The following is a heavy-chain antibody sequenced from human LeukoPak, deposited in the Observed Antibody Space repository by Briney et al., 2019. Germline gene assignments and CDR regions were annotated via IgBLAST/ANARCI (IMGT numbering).Heavy chain of an antibody. CDR3: AKDATNLVLSIAAHFDY. V-gene: IGHV3-23*01. J-gene: IGHJ4*02. Sequence: GGSLRLSCVASEITFSTYAMSWVRQAPGKGLEWVSAISGSGGSTYYADSVKGRFTISRDNSKNTLYLQMNSLRAEDTAVYYCAKDATNLVLSIAAHFDYWGQGTLVTVSS. CDR1: EITFSTYA. CDR2: ISGSGGST. D-gene: IGHD6-6*01.